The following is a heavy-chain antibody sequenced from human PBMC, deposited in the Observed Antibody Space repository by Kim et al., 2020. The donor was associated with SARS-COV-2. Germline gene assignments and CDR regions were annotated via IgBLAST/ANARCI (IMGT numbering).Heavy chain of an antibody. J-gene: IGHJ2*01. CDR1: GGSIRSYD. D-gene: IGHD1-20*01. CDR3: SRVRYNWNYWYFDL. CDR2: ISNSGRS. V-gene: IGHV4-59*13. Sequence: SETLSLTCTVSGGSIRSYDWSWIRQSPGKGLEWIGYISNSGRSDYSPSLKSRVTSSVDTSKSLFSLRLSSVTAADTALYYCSRVRYNWNYWYFDLWGRGTLVTVSS.